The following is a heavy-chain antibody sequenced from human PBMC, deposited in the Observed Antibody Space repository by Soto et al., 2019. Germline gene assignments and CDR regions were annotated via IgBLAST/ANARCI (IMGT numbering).Heavy chain of an antibody. D-gene: IGHD3-22*01. CDR1: GFTFSSYA. V-gene: IGHV3-23*01. Sequence: GGPLRLSGSASGFTFSSYAMRWVRRAPGKGLEWVSAISGSGGSTYYADSVKGRFTISRDNSKNTLYLQMNSLRAEDTAVYYCARTMTKGSPFDYWGQGTLVTVSS. J-gene: IGHJ4*02. CDR3: ARTMTKGSPFDY. CDR2: ISGSGGST.